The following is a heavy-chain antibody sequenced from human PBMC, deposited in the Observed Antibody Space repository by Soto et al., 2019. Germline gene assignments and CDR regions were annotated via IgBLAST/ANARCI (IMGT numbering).Heavy chain of an antibody. CDR2: ISYDGSNK. Sequence: GGSLRLSCAASGFTFSSYAMHWVRQAPGKGLEWVAVISYDGSNKYYADSVKGRFTISRDNSKNTLYLQMNSLRAEDTAVYYCARDKEGDGYNACDIWGQGTMVTVS. CDR3: ARDKEGDGYNACDI. J-gene: IGHJ3*02. D-gene: IGHD5-12*01. CDR1: GFTFSSYA. V-gene: IGHV3-30*04.